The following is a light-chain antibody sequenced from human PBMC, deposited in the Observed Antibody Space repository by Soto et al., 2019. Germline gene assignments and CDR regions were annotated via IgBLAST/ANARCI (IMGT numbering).Light chain of an antibody. CDR3: QKYNGAPLT. CDR2: GAS. CDR1: QGSSNY. Sequence: DIPMTQSPSSLSASVGDRVTITCRASQGSSNYLAWSQQKPGKVPKVLIYGASTLQSGVPSRFSGSGSGTDFTLTISSLQPEDVATCYCQKYNGAPLTFGGGTKVEIK. J-gene: IGKJ4*01. V-gene: IGKV1-27*01.